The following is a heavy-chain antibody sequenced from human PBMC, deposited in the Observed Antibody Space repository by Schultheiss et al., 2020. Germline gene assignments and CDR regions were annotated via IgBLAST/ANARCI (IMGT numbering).Heavy chain of an antibody. V-gene: IGHV3-33*01. D-gene: IGHD3-10*01. CDR2: IWYDGSNK. J-gene: IGHJ6*02. CDR1: GFTFSSYG. Sequence: GESLKISCAASGFTFSSYGMHWVRQAPGKGLEWVAVIWYDGSNKYYADSVKGRFTISRDNSKNTLYLQMNSLRAEDTAVYYCARVVTMVRGDGMDVWGQGTTVTVSS. CDR3: ARVVTMVRGDGMDV.